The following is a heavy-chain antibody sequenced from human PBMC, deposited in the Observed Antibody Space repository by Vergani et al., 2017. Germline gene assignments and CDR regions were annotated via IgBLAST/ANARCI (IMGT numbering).Heavy chain of an antibody. CDR2: IWADGSRQ. J-gene: IGHJ3*02. V-gene: IGHV3-33*01. Sequence: QVQLLESGGGAVQPGRSLRLSCAASGFTFSADGMHWVRQAPGKGLEWVAFIWADGSRQDYIDSVKGRFTISRDNSKNMLYLQMNNLRVEDTAVYYCTRDPSGCGFALAMWGQGTMVTVSS. D-gene: IGHD5-12*01. CDR3: TRDPSGCGFALAM. CDR1: GFTFSADG.